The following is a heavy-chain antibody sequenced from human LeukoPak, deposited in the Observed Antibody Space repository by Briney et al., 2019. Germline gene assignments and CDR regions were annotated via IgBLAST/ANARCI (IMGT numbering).Heavy chain of an antibody. J-gene: IGHJ6*02. CDR1: GSTFSSYT. Sequence: SVKVSCKASGSTFSSYTISWVRQAPGQGLEWMGRIIPILGIANYAQKFQGRVTITADKSTSTAYMELSSLRSEDTAVYYCARAEEGNYHGMDVWGQGTTVTVSS. V-gene: IGHV1-69*02. CDR3: ARAEEGNYHGMDV. D-gene: IGHD3-10*01. CDR2: IIPILGIA.